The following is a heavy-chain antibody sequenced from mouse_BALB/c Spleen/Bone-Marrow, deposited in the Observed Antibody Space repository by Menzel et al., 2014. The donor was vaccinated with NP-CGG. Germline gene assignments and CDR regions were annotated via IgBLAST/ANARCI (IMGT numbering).Heavy chain of an antibody. V-gene: IGHV1-37*01. Sequence: EVKLVESGPELVKPGASVKISCKASGYSFTGYFMNWVKQSHGKSLEWIGRINPYNGETFYNRKLKGKATLTADKSSSTAHMEFLSLTSEDSAVYYCGRGAKKYGNYLDYWGQGTTFTVSS. CDR1: GYSFTGYF. CDR2: INPYNGET. D-gene: IGHD2-10*02. J-gene: IGHJ2*01. CDR3: GRGAKKYGNYLDY.